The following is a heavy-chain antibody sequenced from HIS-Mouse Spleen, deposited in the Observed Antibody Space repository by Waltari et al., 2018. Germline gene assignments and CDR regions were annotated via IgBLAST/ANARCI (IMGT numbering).Heavy chain of an antibody. CDR2: IKHSGST. Sequence: QVQLQQWGAGLLKPSETLSLTCAVYGGSFRGYYWSWIRQPPGKGLEWIGEIKHSGSTNYNPSLKSRVTISVETSKNQFSLKLSSVTAADTAVYYCARGAFRIAAAARGNDWFDPWGQGTLVTVSS. CDR1: GGSFRGYY. D-gene: IGHD6-13*01. J-gene: IGHJ5*02. V-gene: IGHV4-34*01. CDR3: ARGAFRIAAAARGNDWFDP.